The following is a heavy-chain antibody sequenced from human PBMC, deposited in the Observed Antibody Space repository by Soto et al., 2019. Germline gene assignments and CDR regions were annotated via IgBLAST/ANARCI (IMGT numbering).Heavy chain of an antibody. Sequence: SEAPSLTCTVSGGSISSGDYYWSWIRQPPGKGLEWIGYIYYSGSTYYNPSLKSRVTISVDTSKNQFSLKLSSVTAADTAVYYCASYYYDSSGYLPDWGQGTLVTVSS. D-gene: IGHD3-22*01. CDR1: GGSISSGDYY. J-gene: IGHJ4*02. CDR3: ASYYYDSSGYLPD. CDR2: IYYSGST. V-gene: IGHV4-30-4*01.